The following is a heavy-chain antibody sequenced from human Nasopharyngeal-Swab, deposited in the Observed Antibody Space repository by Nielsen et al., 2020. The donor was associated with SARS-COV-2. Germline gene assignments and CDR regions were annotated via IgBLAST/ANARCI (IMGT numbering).Heavy chain of an antibody. V-gene: IGHV3-66*01. CDR2: IYSGGRT. Sequence: GESLKISCAASGFTVSSNYMSWVRQAPGKGLEWVSLIYSGGRTYYPDSVKGRFTISRDNSKNTLSLQMNSLRAEDTAVYYCARGGSGSYYNLGYWGQGTLVTVSS. J-gene: IGHJ4*02. CDR3: ARGGSGSYYNLGY. D-gene: IGHD3-10*01. CDR1: GFTVSSNY.